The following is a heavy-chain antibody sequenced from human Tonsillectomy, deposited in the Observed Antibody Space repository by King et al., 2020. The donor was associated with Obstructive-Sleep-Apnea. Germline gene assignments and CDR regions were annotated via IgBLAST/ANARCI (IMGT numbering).Heavy chain of an antibody. D-gene: IGHD3-9*01. CDR1: GYTFSNYW. CDR2: IYPGDSDT. J-gene: IGHJ4*02. V-gene: IGHV5-51*01. CDR3: ASLNLLTGHRLDY. Sequence: QLVASGAEVKKPGASLKISCEGSGYTFSNYWIGWVRQMPGKGLEWMGIIYPGDSDTRYSPSFQGHVTMSADKSINTAYLQWSSLKASDPALYYCASLNLLTGHRLDYWGQGALVTVSS.